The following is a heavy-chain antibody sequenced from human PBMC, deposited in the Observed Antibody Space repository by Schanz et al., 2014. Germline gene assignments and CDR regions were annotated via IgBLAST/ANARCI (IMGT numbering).Heavy chain of an antibody. Sequence: QVQLAESGGGLVKPGGSLRLSCTASGFTFRDYQMTWIRQAPGKGLEWVSYITSGSAKFYADSVKGRFTISRDNAKNSLYLQMNSLRAEDTAVYYCAREKRRTEVVLDHWGQGTLVTVS. CDR2: ITSGSAK. J-gene: IGHJ4*02. V-gene: IGHV3-11*01. CDR3: AREKRRTEVVLDH. CDR1: GFTFRDYQ.